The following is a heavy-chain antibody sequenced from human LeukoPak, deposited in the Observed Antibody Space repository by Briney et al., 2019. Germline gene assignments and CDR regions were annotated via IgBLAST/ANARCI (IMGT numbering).Heavy chain of an antibody. Sequence: GGSLRLSCAASTFTFSSYAMSWVRQAPGKGLEWVSAISAGADSTYYADSVQGRFTISRDNSKNTLFLQMSGLRAEDTAVYYCARDGPGATYDYWGQGTLVTVSS. J-gene: IGHJ4*02. CDR1: TFTFSSYA. CDR3: ARDGPGATYDY. CDR2: ISAGADST. D-gene: IGHD1-26*01. V-gene: IGHV3-23*01.